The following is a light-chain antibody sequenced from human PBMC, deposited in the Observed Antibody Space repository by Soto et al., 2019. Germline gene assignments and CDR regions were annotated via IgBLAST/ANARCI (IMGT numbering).Light chain of an antibody. CDR3: QQYYSYPPT. CDR2: GAS. CDR1: QPVSDK. Sequence: EIVMTQSPVTLSVSAGGRVTLSCWASQPVSDKLAWYQPNPGQAPRLLIYGASARALGIPARFSGSGSGTDFTLTISCLQSEDFATYCCQQYYSYPPTFGQGTKWIS. J-gene: IGKJ1*01. V-gene: IGKV3-15*01.